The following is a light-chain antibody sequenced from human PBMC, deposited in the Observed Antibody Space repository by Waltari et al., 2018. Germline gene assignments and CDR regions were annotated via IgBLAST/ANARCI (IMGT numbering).Light chain of an antibody. J-gene: IGLJ2*01. Sequence: SSELTQDPAVSVALGQTVRITCQGDSLRRFYASWYQQRPGQAPILVLYGQNNRPSGIPDRFSGSTSGITASLTITRAQAEDEGDYFCHSRDTTSTRLFGGGTRVTV. CDR3: HSRDTTSTRL. CDR2: GQN. V-gene: IGLV3-19*01. CDR1: SLRRFY.